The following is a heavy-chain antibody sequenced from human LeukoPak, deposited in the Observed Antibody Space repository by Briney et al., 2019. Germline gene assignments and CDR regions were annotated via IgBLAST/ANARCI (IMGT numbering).Heavy chain of an antibody. CDR1: GGSISSGGYY. CDR3: ARSPSRCSSTSCYKFAFDI. CDR2: IYHSGST. Sequence: SETLSLTCTVSGGSISSGGYYWSWIRQPPGKGLEWIGYIYHSGSTYYNPSLKSRVTISVDRSKNQFSLKLSSVTAADTAVYYCARSPSRCSSTSCYKFAFDIWGQGTMVTVSS. D-gene: IGHD2-2*02. J-gene: IGHJ3*02. V-gene: IGHV4-30-2*01.